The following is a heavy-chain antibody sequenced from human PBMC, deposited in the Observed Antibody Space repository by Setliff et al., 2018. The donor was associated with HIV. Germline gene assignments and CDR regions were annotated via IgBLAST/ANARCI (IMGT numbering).Heavy chain of an antibody. CDR1: GGSISTSY. Sequence: SETLSLTCTVSGGSISTSYWNWIRQPPGKGLEWIAYIYISGTTNYNPSLKSRVTISLDTSRNQFSLKLGSVNAAGTAMYYCAREHCSGGSCNGFDIWGQGTMVTVSS. CDR3: AREHCSGGSCNGFDI. D-gene: IGHD2-15*01. V-gene: IGHV4-4*09. CDR2: IYISGTT. J-gene: IGHJ3*02.